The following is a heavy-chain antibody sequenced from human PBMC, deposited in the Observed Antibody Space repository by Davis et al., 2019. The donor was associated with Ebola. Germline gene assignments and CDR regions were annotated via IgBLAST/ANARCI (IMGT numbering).Heavy chain of an antibody. V-gene: IGHV5-51*01. CDR3: ARRVGYCISTSCPNWFDP. J-gene: IGHJ5*02. D-gene: IGHD2-2*01. Sequence: KVSCKASGYSFTSYWIGWVRQMPGKGLEWMGIIYPGDSDTRYRPSFQGQVTISADKSISTAYLQWSSLKASDTAMYYCARRVGYCISTSCPNWFDPWGQGTLVTVSS. CDR1: GYSFTSYW. CDR2: IYPGDSDT.